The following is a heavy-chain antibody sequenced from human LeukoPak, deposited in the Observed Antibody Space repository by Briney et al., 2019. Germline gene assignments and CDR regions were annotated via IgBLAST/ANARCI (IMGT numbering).Heavy chain of an antibody. V-gene: IGHV3-53*01. CDR1: GLTVGSNY. D-gene: IGHD3-22*01. J-gene: IGHJ4*02. CDR2: IYIGDST. Sequence: EGSLRLSCAASGLTVGSNYMSWVRQAPGKGLEWVSVIYIGDSTYYADSVKGRFTISRDNSKNTMYLQMSRLRVEDTAIYYCARGGSSGYWGYFDYWGQGTLVTVSS. CDR3: ARGGSSGYWGYFDY.